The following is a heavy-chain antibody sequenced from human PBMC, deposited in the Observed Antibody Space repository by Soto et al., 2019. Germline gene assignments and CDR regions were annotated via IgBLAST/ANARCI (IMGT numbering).Heavy chain of an antibody. CDR3: ARDRGYCSGGSCYLNWFDP. D-gene: IGHD2-15*01. CDR2: IYYSGST. V-gene: IGHV4-31*03. J-gene: IGHJ5*02. Sequence: SETLSLTCTVSGGSISRGGYYWSWIRQDPGKGLEWIGYIYYSGSTYYNPPLKGRVTISVDTSKNQFSLKLSSVTAADTAVYYCARDRGYCSGGSCYLNWFDPWGQGTLVTVSS. CDR1: GGSISRGGYY.